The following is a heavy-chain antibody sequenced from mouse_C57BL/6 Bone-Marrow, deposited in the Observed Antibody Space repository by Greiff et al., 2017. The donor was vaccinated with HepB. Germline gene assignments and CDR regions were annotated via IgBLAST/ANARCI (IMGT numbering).Heavy chain of an antibody. Sequence: VQLQQSGAELVRPGASVKLSCKASGYTFTDYYINWVKQRPGQGLEWIARIYPGSGNTYYNEKFKGKATLTAEKSSSTAYMQLSSLTSEDSAVYFCARMLITTRWYFDVWGTGTTVTVSS. CDR3: ARMLITTRWYFDV. V-gene: IGHV1-76*01. CDR2: IYPGSGNT. J-gene: IGHJ1*03. D-gene: IGHD1-1*01. CDR1: GYTFTDYY.